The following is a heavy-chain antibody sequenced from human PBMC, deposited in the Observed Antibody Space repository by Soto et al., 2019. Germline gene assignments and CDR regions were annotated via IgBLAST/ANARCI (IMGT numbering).Heavy chain of an antibody. CDR2: IGPGGDT. D-gene: IGHD3-10*01. Sequence: EVQLVESGGGLVQPGGSLRISCAASGFTFSTYDMHWVRQPAGKGLQLVSTIGPGGDTYYPGSVEDRFTISRENAQNSLFLKIKSLRNGDTAVYYCARGPPGLTNFGEWYFHLWGRGTMVTVSP. CDR3: ARGPPGLTNFGEWYFHL. J-gene: IGHJ2*01. V-gene: IGHV3-13*04. CDR1: GFTFSTYD.